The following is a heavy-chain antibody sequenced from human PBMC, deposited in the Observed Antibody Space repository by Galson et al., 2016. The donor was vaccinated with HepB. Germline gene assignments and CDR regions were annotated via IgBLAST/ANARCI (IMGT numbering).Heavy chain of an antibody. V-gene: IGHV4-39*01. D-gene: IGHD1-7*01. CDR3: ATHKTGPTGSPFDY. Sequence: SETLSLTCTVSGGSIRSNYYWGWIRQPPGQGLEWIGSIHYGGTTQYNPSLKSRVPMTVDTSKNQFSLNLGSVTAADTAFYYCATHKTGPTGSPFDYWGQGALVTVSS. CDR1: GGSIRSNYY. J-gene: IGHJ4*02. CDR2: IHYGGTT.